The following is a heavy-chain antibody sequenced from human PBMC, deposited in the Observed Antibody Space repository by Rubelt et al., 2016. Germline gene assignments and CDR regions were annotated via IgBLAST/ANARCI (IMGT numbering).Heavy chain of an antibody. D-gene: IGHD3-3*01. J-gene: IGHJ5*02. V-gene: IGHV4-34*01. Sequence: QVQLQQWGAGLLKPSETLSLTCAVYGGSFSGYYWSWIRQPPGKGLEWIGEINHSGSTNYNPSLKGRVTIAVATAKNRCSLKLSSVTAADTVVYYCARGQTHYDFWTKVYNWFDPWGQGTLVTVSS. CDR1: GGSFSGYY. CDR2: INHSGST. CDR3: ARGQTHYDFWTKVYNWFDP.